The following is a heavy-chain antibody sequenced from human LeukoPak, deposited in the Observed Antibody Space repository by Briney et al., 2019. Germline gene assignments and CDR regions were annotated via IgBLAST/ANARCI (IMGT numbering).Heavy chain of an antibody. V-gene: IGHV4-4*02. J-gene: IGHJ5*02. CDR3: ARDQGYSTSWSLPNWFDP. CDR1: GDSISSSNW. D-gene: IGHD6-13*01. Sequence: SETLSLTCAVSGDSISSSNWWSWIRQPPGKGLEWIGEISHSGSTDYNPSLKSRVTISIDKSKNQFSLNLSSVTAADTAVYYCARDQGYSTSWSLPNWFDPWGPGTLVTVSS. CDR2: ISHSGST.